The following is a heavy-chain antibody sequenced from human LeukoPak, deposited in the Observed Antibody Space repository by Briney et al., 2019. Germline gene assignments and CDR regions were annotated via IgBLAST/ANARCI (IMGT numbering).Heavy chain of an antibody. CDR1: GGSISSGDDY. Sequence: PSETLSLTCTVSGGSISSGDDYWTWIRQSPGKGLEWSGYTYYSGDTQCNPSLKSRVTISEDTSKHQFSLKSNSATAADTAVYYCAGVGNGGYGGFDYWGQGTLVTVSS. CDR3: AGVGNGGYGGFDY. V-gene: IGHV4-30-4*01. J-gene: IGHJ4*02. D-gene: IGHD5-12*01. CDR2: TYYSGDT.